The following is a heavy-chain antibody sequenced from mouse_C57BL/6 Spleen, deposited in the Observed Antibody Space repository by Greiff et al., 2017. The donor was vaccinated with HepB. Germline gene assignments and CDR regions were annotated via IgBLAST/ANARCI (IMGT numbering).Heavy chain of an antibody. CDR1: GYAFSSSW. J-gene: IGHJ4*01. CDR2: IYPGDGDT. Sequence: VKLQESGPELVKPGASVKISCKASGYAFSSSWMNWVKQRPGKGLEWIGRIYPGDGDTNYNGKFKGKATLTADKSSSTAYMQLSSLTSEDSAVYFCARDLDYWGQGTSVTVSS. CDR3: ARDLDY. V-gene: IGHV1-82*01.